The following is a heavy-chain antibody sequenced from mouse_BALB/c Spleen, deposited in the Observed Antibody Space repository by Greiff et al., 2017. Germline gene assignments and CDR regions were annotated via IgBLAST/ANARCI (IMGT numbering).Heavy chain of an antibody. Sequence: DVKLVESGGGLVKPGGSLKLSCAASGFTFSSYAMSWVRQTPEKRLEWVASISSGGSTYYPDSVKGRFTISRDNARNILYLQMSSLRSEDTAMYYCAREGIYYGYYFDYWGQGTTLTVSS. CDR1: GFTFSSYA. V-gene: IGHV5-6-5*01. CDR3: AREGIYYGYYFDY. CDR2: ISSGGST. J-gene: IGHJ2*01. D-gene: IGHD1-2*01.